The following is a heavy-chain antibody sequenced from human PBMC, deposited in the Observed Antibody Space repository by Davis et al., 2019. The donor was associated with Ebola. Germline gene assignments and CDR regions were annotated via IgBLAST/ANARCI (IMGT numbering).Heavy chain of an antibody. CDR3: ARDVEVVGIAAGSYLYYYYGMDV. J-gene: IGHJ6*02. CDR2: ISAYNGNT. V-gene: IGHV1-18*01. Sequence: AASVKVSCKASGYTFTSYGLSWVRQAPGQGLEWMGWISAYNGNTNYAQKLQGRVTMTTDTSTSTAYMELRCLRSDDTAVYYCARDVEVVGIAAGSYLYYYYGMDVWGQGTTVTVSS. CDR1: GYTFTSYG. D-gene: IGHD3-10*01.